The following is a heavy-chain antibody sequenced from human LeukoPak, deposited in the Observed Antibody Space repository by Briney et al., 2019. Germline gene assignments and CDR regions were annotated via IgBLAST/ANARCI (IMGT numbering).Heavy chain of an antibody. D-gene: IGHD3-22*01. V-gene: IGHV3-23*01. J-gene: IGHJ4*02. Sequence: GGSLRLSCAASGFTFSSYAMSWVRQAPGKGLEWVSAISGSGGSTYYADSVKGRFTISRDNSKNTLNLQMNSLRAEDTAVYYCAKDLKDYYDSSGYYYAFGYWGQGTLVTVSS. CDR1: GFTFSSYA. CDR2: ISGSGGST. CDR3: AKDLKDYYDSSGYYYAFGY.